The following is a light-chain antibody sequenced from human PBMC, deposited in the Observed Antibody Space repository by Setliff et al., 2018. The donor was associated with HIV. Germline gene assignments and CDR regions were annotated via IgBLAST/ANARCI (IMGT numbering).Light chain of an antibody. CDR3: STFTNNFWV. V-gene: IGLV2-14*01. Sequence: QSVLTQPASVSGSPGQSITISCTGASRDIGDFSSVSWYQQRPGRAPKLMIYEVYNRPSGGSQRFSGSRSGNTASLTISGLQADDEGDYFCSTFTNNFWVFGGGTKVTVL. CDR1: SRDIGDFSS. J-gene: IGLJ3*02. CDR2: EVY.